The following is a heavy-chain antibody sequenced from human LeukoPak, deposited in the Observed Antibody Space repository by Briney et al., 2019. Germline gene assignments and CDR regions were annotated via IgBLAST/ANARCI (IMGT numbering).Heavy chain of an antibody. CDR3: AREPAAAILAIDY. J-gene: IGHJ4*02. V-gene: IGHV3-30*04. CDR2: ISRDGSET. Sequence: GGSLRLSCVASGFTFSNYAMNWVRQAPGKGLEWVAVISRDGSETYYADSVKGRFTISRDNSKNTLYLQMNSLRAEDTAVYYCAREPAAAILAIDYWGQGTLVTVSS. CDR1: GFTFSNYA. D-gene: IGHD2-2*01.